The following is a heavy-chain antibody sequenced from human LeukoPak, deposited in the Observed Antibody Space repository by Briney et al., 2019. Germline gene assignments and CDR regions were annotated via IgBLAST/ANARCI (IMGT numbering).Heavy chain of an antibody. J-gene: IGHJ3*02. Sequence: SDTLSLTCAVSGYFISSSNYWGWIRQPPGKGLEWIGHIYYSGSIYYNPSLKSRVTMSVDTSKNQFSLKLSSVTAVDTAVYYCARKATTGPTKAAFDIWGQGTMVTVSS. D-gene: IGHD4-17*01. CDR1: GYFISSSNY. V-gene: IGHV4-28*05. CDR3: ARKATTGPTKAAFDI. CDR2: IYYSGSI.